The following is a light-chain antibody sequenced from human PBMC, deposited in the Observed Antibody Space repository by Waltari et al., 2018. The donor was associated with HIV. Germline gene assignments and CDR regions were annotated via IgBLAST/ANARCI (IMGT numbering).Light chain of an antibody. Sequence: DIQMTQSPSSLSASAGDRVTITCRASRNIKTYVNWFQQKPGKAPKLLIYAASTLQSGVPPRFSGSGSGTDFTLTISSLQPEDFATYYCQQSYNSPTWTFGQGTKVEIK. CDR3: QQSYNSPTWT. CDR2: AAS. CDR1: RNIKTY. V-gene: IGKV1-39*01. J-gene: IGKJ1*01.